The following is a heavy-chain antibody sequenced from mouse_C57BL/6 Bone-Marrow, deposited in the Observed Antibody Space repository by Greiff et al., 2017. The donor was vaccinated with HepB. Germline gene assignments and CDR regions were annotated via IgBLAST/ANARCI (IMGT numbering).Heavy chain of an antibody. CDR2: FHPYNDDT. CDR3: ARRGIYYDYGYAMDY. CDR1: GYTFTTYP. D-gene: IGHD2-4*01. V-gene: IGHV1-47*01. Sequence: VQLKESGAELVKPGASVKMSCKASGYTFTTYPIEWMKQNHGKSLEWIGNFHPYNDDTKYNEKFKGKATLTVEKSSSTVYLELSRLTSDDSAVYYCARRGIYYDYGYAMDYWGQGTSVTVSS. J-gene: IGHJ4*01.